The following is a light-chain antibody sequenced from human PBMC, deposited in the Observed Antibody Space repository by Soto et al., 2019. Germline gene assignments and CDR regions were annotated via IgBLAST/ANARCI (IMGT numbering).Light chain of an antibody. Sequence: EIVLTQSPGTLSLSPGERATLSCRASQSISSFYLAWYQQKPGQAPRLLMYGASSRATGIPDRFSGSGSGTDFSLTISRLEPEDFAVYFCQQYGNSVPYTFGQGTKLEIK. V-gene: IGKV3-20*01. CDR2: GAS. CDR1: QSISSFY. J-gene: IGKJ2*01. CDR3: QQYGNSVPYT.